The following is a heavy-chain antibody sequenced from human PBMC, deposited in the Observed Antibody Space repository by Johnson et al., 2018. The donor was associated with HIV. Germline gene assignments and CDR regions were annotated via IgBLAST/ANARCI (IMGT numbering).Heavy chain of an antibody. CDR1: GFTFSDYV. Sequence: QVQLVESGGGLVQPGRSLRLSCAASGFTFSDYVMHWVRQAPGKGLDWVTFIRYDGSGKYYADSVKGRFTISRDNSKNTLYLQMNSLRPEDTAVYYCAKDTDEAFDIWGQGTMVTVSS. J-gene: IGHJ3*02. CDR2: IRYDGSGK. CDR3: AKDTDEAFDI. V-gene: IGHV3-30*02.